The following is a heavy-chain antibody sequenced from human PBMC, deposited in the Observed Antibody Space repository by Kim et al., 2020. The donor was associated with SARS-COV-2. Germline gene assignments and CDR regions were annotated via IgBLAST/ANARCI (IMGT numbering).Heavy chain of an antibody. D-gene: IGHD6-6*01. Sequence: ADSVKGRFTVSGDNAKNTLYLQMNSLRVEDTAVYYCAKGVLARYYYGMDVWGQGTTVTVSS. V-gene: IGHV3-23*01. J-gene: IGHJ6*02. CDR3: AKGVLARYYYGMDV.